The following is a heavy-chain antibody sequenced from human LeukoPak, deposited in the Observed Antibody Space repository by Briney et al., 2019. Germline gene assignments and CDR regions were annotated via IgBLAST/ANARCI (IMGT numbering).Heavy chain of an antibody. D-gene: IGHD3-22*01. CDR2: ISCRSSVI. CDR1: GFTFSNYS. Sequence: GGSLTLPCAASGFTFSNYSMNWVRQARGKGLEWLSYISCRSSVIYYADSVKGRFTISRDNAKNSLYLQMNSLGDEDTAVYYCARDPKYSDSSGQRPGPDYYCDYWGQGTLVTVSS. CDR3: ARDPKYSDSSGQRPGPDYYCDY. V-gene: IGHV3-48*02. J-gene: IGHJ4*02.